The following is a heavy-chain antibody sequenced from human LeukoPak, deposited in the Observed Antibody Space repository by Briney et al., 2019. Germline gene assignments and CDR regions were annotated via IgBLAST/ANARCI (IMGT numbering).Heavy chain of an antibody. V-gene: IGHV4-34*01. CDR3: ARGRLGSSGWWEYFQH. CDR2: INHSGST. J-gene: IGHJ1*01. D-gene: IGHD6-19*01. CDR1: GGSFSGYY. Sequence: SETLSLTCAVYGGSFSGYYWSWIRQPPGKGLGWIGEINHSGSTNYNPSLKSRVTISVDTSKNQFSLKLSSVTAADTAVYYCARGRLGSSGWWEYFQHWGQGTLVTVSS.